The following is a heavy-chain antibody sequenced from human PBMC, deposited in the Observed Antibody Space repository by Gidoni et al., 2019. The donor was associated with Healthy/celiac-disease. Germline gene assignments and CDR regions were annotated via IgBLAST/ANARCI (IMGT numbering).Heavy chain of an antibody. J-gene: IGHJ4*02. CDR2: ISYDGSNK. V-gene: IGHV3-30-3*01. CDR1: GFPFSSYA. D-gene: IGHD2-2*01. Sequence: QVQLVESGGGVVQPGRSLRLSCAASGFPFSSYAMHWVRQAPGQGLEWVAVISYDGSNKYYADSVKGRFTISRDNSKNTLYLQMNSLRAEDTAVYYCASHCSSTSCREGAFDYWGQGTLVTVSS. CDR3: ASHCSSTSCREGAFDY.